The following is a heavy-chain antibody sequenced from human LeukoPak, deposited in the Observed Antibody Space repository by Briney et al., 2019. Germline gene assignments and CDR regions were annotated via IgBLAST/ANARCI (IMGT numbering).Heavy chain of an antibody. CDR1: GYSFSDYW. D-gene: IGHD3-9*01. CDR3: ARLYDILTGNSFDY. CDR2: IYPGDSDT. V-gene: IGHV5-51*01. Sequence: GESLKISCKGSGYSFSDYWIAWVRQMPGKGLEWMGIIYPGDSDTRYSPSFQGQVTISADKSISTAYLQWSSLKASDTAMYYCARLYDILTGNSFDYWGQGTLVTVSS. J-gene: IGHJ4*02.